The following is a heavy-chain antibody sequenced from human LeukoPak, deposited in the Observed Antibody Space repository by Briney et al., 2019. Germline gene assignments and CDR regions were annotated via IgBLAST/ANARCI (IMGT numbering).Heavy chain of an antibody. CDR2: TNPNSGDT. CDR3: ARGTGSSWFDP. CDR1: GYTFIEYN. V-gene: IGHV1-2*02. Sequence: GASVKVSCKASGYTFIEYNMYWVRQAPGQGPEWMGRTNPNSGDTYYAQKFQGRVTMTRDTSINTAYMELSRLTSDDTAVYYCARGTGSSWFDPWGQGTLVTVSS. D-gene: IGHD3-10*01. J-gene: IGHJ5*02.